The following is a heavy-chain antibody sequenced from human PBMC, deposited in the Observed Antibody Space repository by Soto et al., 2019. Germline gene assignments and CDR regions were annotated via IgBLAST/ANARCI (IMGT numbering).Heavy chain of an antibody. V-gene: IGHV3-21*02. Sequence: EVQLVQSGGGLVSPEGSLTLSCAASGFTFSDFSMNWVRQAPGKGLEWVATVRTEGRYIYYRESLKVRFSTTREDARNVLSLQIFGLRAEDPAMYYCVRDEPVGEDFWISFLNLGYFHYWGQGALVTVSS. CDR2: VRTEGRYI. CDR3: VRDEPVGEDFWISFLNLGYFHY. J-gene: IGHJ1*01. D-gene: IGHD3-3*01. CDR1: GFTFSDFS.